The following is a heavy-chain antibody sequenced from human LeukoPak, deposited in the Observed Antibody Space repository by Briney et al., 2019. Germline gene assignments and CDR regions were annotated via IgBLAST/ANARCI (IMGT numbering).Heavy chain of an antibody. J-gene: IGHJ3*02. CDR3: ARYGGTYFDT. V-gene: IGHV4-59*08. Sequence: SETLSLTCTVSGGSISSYYWSWIRQPPGKGLEWIGYIYYSGSTYYNPSLKSRVTISVDTSKNQFSLKLSSVTAADTAVYSCARYGGTYFDTWGQGTMVTVSS. CDR1: GGSISSYY. CDR2: IYYSGST. D-gene: IGHD3-10*01.